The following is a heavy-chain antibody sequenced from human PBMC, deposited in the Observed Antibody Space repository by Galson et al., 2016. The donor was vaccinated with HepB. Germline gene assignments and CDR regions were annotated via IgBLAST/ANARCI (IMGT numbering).Heavy chain of an antibody. J-gene: IGHJ6*02. V-gene: IGHV3-23*01. CDR2: ISGSGGST. Sequence: SLRLSCAASGFTFSSYPMSWVRQAPGKGLEWVSGISGSGGSTYYAGSVKGRFTISRDNSKNTLYLQMNSLRAEDTAVYYCAKDSSGRKVFTMVRELSSMDVWGQGTTVTVSS. CDR1: GFTFSSYP. CDR3: AKDSSGRKVFTMVRELSSMDV. D-gene: IGHD3-10*01.